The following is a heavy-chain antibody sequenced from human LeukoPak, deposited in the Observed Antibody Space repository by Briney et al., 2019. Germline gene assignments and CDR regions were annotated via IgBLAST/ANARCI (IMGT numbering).Heavy chain of an antibody. V-gene: IGHV4-38-2*02. CDR3: ARVEGYCRGGSCYYWYFDL. CDR1: GFSISSSYY. D-gene: IGHD2-15*01. CDR2: IYHSGNT. J-gene: IGHJ2*01. Sequence: SETLSLTCTVSGFSISSSYYWGWIRPPPGKGLEWIGSIYHSGNTYYNPSLKSRVTISVDTSKNQFSLGLSSVTAADTAVYYCARVEGYCRGGSCYYWYFDLWGRGALVTVSS.